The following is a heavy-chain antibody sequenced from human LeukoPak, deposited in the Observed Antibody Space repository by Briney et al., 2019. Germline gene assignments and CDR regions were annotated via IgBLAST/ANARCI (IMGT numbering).Heavy chain of an antibody. Sequence: SETLSLTCTVSGGSISSYYWSWIRQPPGKGLEWIGYIYYSGSTNYNPSLMSRVTISVDTSKNQFSLKLSSVTAADTAVYYCAGRYFDYSDYWGQGTLVTVSS. CDR2: IYYSGST. V-gene: IGHV4-59*08. D-gene: IGHD3-9*01. CDR1: GGSISSYY. CDR3: AGRYFDYSDY. J-gene: IGHJ4*02.